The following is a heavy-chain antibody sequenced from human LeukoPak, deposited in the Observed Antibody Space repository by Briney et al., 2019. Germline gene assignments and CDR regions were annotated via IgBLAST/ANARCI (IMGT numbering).Heavy chain of an antibody. Sequence: PGGSLRLSCAASGFTFSSYSMNWVRQAPGKGLEWVSSISSSSSYIYYADSVKGRFTISRDNAKNSLYLQMNSLRAEDTAVYYCARDPPRSIRDYYDRIWGQGTLVTVSS. V-gene: IGHV3-21*01. CDR3: ARDPPRSIRDYYDRI. CDR1: GFTFSSYS. J-gene: IGHJ4*02. CDR2: ISSSSSYI. D-gene: IGHD3-22*01.